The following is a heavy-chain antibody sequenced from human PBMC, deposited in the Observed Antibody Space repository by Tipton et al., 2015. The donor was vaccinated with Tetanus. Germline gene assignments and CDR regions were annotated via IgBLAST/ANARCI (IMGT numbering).Heavy chain of an antibody. CDR3: AKGYCSSTSCYSDY. CDR2: ISSSSRYI. Sequence: GSLRLSCAASGFTLSRYTLNWVRQAPGKGLEWVSSISSSSRYIYYADSVKGRFTIPRDNSKNTLYLQMNSLRAEDTALYYCAKGYCSSTSCYSDYWGQGTLVTVSS. V-gene: IGHV3-21*04. D-gene: IGHD2-2*02. J-gene: IGHJ4*02. CDR1: GFTLSRYT.